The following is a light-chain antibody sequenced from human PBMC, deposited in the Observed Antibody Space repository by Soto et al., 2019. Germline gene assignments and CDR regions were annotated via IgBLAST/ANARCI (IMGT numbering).Light chain of an antibody. V-gene: IGKV1-39*01. CDR1: QSMSSY. J-gene: IGKJ4*02. CDR3: QQSYRTPLT. Sequence: DIQMTQSPFSLSAAVGARVTITCRASQSMSSYLNWYQQKPGKAPKLLIYTAPSLQSGVPPRFSGSASGTDFTLTISSLQPEDFATYYCQQSYRTPLTFGGGTKVDIK. CDR2: TAP.